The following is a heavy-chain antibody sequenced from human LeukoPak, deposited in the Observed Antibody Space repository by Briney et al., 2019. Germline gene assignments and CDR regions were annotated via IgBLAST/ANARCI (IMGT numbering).Heavy chain of an antibody. CDR1: GFTFSSYG. Sequence: GSLRLSCAASGFTFSSYGMHWVRQAPGKGLEWAAFIRYDGSNKYYADSVKGRFTISRDNSKNTLYLQMNSLRAEDTAVYYCAKIKGGRIQGSEGNAFDIWGQGTMVTVSS. CDR3: AKIKGGRIQGSEGNAFDI. D-gene: IGHD5-18*01. V-gene: IGHV3-30*02. J-gene: IGHJ3*02. CDR2: IRYDGSNK.